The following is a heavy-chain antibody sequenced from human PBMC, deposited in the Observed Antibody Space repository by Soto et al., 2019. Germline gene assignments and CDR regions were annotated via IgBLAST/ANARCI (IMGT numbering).Heavy chain of an antibody. CDR2: IIPIFGTA. J-gene: IGHJ4*02. D-gene: IGHD3-22*01. CDR1: GGTFSSYA. Sequence: QVQLVQSGAEVKKPGSSVKVSGKASGGTFSSYAISWVRQARGQGLEWMGGIIPIFGTANYAQKFQGRVTITADKSTSTAYMELSSLRTEVTAVYYCAKDGYDSSDYWGQGTLVTVSS. CDR3: AKDGYDSSDY. V-gene: IGHV1-69*06.